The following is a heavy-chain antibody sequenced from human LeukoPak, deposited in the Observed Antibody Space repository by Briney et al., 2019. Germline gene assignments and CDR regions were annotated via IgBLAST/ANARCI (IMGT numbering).Heavy chain of an antibody. V-gene: IGHV3-66*02. D-gene: IGHD3-22*01. J-gene: IGHJ4*02. CDR1: GFTFSSNY. Sequence: PGGSLRLSCAASGFTFSSNYMSWVRQAPGKGLEWVSVIYSGGSTYYADSVKGRFTISRDNSKNTLYLQMNSLRAEDTAVYYCARTGYYYDSSGYYYLDYWGQGTLVTVSS. CDR2: IYSGGST. CDR3: ARTGYYYDSSGYYYLDY.